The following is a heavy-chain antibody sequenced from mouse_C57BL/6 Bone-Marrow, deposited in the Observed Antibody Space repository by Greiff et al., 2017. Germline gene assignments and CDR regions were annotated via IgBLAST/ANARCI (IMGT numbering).Heavy chain of an antibody. CDR1: GYTFTSYG. V-gene: IGHV1-81*01. D-gene: IGHD1-1*01. Sequence: QVQLQQSGAELARPGASVKLSCKASGYTFTSYGLSWVKQRTGQGLEWIGEIHPRSGNTYYNEKFKGKATLTADKSSSKAYMELSSLTSEDSAVYFCARRTTVGPLDYWGQGTTLTVSS. J-gene: IGHJ2*01. CDR2: IHPRSGNT. CDR3: ARRTTVGPLDY.